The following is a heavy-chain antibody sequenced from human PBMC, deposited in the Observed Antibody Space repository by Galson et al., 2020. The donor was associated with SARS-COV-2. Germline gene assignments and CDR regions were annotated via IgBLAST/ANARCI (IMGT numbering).Heavy chain of an antibody. CDR3: ARAGYSSGWYLEGAFDI. CDR1: GGSISSGGYY. V-gene: IGHV4-31*03. Sequence: SETLSLTCTVSGGSISSGGYYWSWIRQHPGKGLEWIGYIYYSGSTYYNPSLKSRVTISVDTSKNQFSLKLSSVTAADTAVYYCARAGYSSGWYLEGAFDIWGQGTMVTVSS. CDR2: IYYSGST. D-gene: IGHD6-19*01. J-gene: IGHJ3*02.